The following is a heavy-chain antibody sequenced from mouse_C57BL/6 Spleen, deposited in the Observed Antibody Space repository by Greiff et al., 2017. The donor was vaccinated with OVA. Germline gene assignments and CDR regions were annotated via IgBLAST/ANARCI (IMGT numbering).Heavy chain of an antibody. J-gene: IGHJ2*01. CDR2: IDPSDSYT. D-gene: IGHD1-1*01. CDR1: GYTFTSYW. Sequence: QVQLQQSGAELVRPGTSVKLSCKASGYTFTSYWMHWVKQRPGQGLEWIGVIDPSDSYTNYNQKFKGKATLTVDTSSSTAYMQLSSLTSEDSAVYYCAGTTVVADYWGQGTTLTVSS. CDR3: AGTTVVADY. V-gene: IGHV1-59*01.